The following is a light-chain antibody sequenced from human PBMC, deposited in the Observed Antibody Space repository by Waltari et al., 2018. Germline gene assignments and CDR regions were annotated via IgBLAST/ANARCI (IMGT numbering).Light chain of an antibody. J-gene: IGKJ1*01. V-gene: IGKV3D-15*01. CDR3: QQYYNWPPWT. CDR2: GAS. CDR1: QSVSRN. Sequence: EIVMTQSPATLSVSPGERATLSCRASQSVSRNLAWFQQKPGQAPGLLIFGASIRATDIPARFSGSGSGTDFTLTISSLQSEDFADYYCQQYYNWPPWTFGQGTKVEIK.